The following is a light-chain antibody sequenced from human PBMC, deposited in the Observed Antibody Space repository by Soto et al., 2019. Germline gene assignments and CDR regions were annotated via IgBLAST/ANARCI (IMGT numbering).Light chain of an antibody. CDR2: DVS. J-gene: IGLJ1*01. Sequence: QSALTQPASVSGSPGQSITISCTGTSSDVGGYKYVSWYQHHPGKAPKLMIYDVSSRPSGVSNRFSGSKSGNTASLIISGLQAEDEAEYHCTSYASSGSDVFGTGTKVTVL. V-gene: IGLV2-14*03. CDR1: SSDVGGYKY. CDR3: TSYASSGSDV.